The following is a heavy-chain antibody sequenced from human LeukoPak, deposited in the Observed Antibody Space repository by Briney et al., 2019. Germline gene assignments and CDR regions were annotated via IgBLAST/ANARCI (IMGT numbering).Heavy chain of an antibody. CDR3: ARDHSSGYIDY. CDR1: GGSFSGNY. Sequence: SETLSLTCAVYGGSFSGNYWSWIRQPPGKGLEWIGEINHSGSTNYNPSLKSRVTISVDTSKSQFSLRLSSVTAADTAVYYCARDHSSGYIDYWGQGALVTVSS. CDR2: INHSGST. J-gene: IGHJ4*02. V-gene: IGHV4-34*01. D-gene: IGHD3-22*01.